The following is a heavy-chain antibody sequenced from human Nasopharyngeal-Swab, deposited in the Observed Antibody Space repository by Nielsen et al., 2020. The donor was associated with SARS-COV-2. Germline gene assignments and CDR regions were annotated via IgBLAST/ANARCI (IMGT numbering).Heavy chain of an antibody. Sequence: ASVKVSCKASGYTFTSYGISWVRQAPGQGSEWMGWISGNIGTTNYAQNLQGRVTMTTDTSTSTAYMELRNLRSDDTAVYYCARGSTLIDYWGQGTLVTVSS. D-gene: IGHD1-26*01. CDR1: GYTFTSYG. CDR3: ARGSTLIDY. V-gene: IGHV1-18*01. J-gene: IGHJ4*02. CDR2: ISGNIGTT.